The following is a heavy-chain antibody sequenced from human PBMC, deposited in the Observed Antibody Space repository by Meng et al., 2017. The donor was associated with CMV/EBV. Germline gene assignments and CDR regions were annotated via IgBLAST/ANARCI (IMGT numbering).Heavy chain of an antibody. J-gene: IGHJ4*02. CDR1: CGTISSGDYY. V-gene: IGHV4-30-4*08. Sequence: QLQASGPELVKPSQTLSRTSTVSCGTISSGDYYWSWIRQPPGKGLEWIGYIYYSGSTYYNPSLKSRVTISVDTSKNQFSLKLSSVTAADTAVYHCARAQYSSSCDYWGQGTLVTVSS. CDR2: IYYSGST. CDR3: ARAQYSSSCDY. D-gene: IGHD6-13*01.